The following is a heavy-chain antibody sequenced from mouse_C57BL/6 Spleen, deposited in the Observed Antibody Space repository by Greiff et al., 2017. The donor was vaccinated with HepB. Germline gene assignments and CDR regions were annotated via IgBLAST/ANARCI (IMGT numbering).Heavy chain of an antibody. J-gene: IGHJ4*01. CDR1: GYAFTNYL. Sequence: QVQLQQSGAELVRPGTSVKVSCKASGYAFTNYLIEWVKQRPGQGLEWIGVINPGSGGTNYNEKFKGKATLTADKSSSTAYMQLSSLTSEDSAVYFCARSPPGDMDYWGQGTSVTVSS. D-gene: IGHD2-13*01. V-gene: IGHV1-54*01. CDR2: INPGSGGT. CDR3: ARSPPGDMDY.